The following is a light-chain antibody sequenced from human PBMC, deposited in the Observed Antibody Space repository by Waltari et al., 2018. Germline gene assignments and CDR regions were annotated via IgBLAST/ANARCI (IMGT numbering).Light chain of an antibody. V-gene: IGKV3-11*01. Sequence: ELVLTQSPATLSLSPGERASLFCRASQSISTYLAWYQQKPGQAPRLLIYDASNRATDIPARFSGSWSGTDFTLTISSLEPEDSAVYYCQQRSDWRVTFGQGTRLEIK. CDR2: DAS. CDR3: QQRSDWRVT. CDR1: QSISTY. J-gene: IGKJ5*01.